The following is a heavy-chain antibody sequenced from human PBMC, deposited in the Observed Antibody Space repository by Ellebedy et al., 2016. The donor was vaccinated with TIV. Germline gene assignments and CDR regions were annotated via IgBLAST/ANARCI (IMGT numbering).Heavy chain of an antibody. CDR2: FDPEDGET. J-gene: IGHJ4*02. Sequence: ASVKVSXKVSGYTLTELSMHWVRQAPGKGLEWMGGFDPEDGETIYAQKFQGRVTFTTDTSATTVYMELSSLRSEDTAVYYCARDGLTVGTSLNYFAYWGQGTPVTVSS. CDR3: ARDGLTVGTSLNYFAY. V-gene: IGHV1-24*01. D-gene: IGHD1-26*01. CDR1: GYTLTELS.